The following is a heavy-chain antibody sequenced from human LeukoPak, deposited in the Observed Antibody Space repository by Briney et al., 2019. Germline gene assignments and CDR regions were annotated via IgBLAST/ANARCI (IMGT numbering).Heavy chain of an antibody. J-gene: IGHJ4*02. CDR2: IKQDGTEK. Sequence: GGSLRLSCAASGFTFTTYWMSWVRQAPGKGLEWVANIKQDGTEKYYVDSVKGRFTISRDNAKNSLYLQMNSLRAEDTAVYYCARDPHGKNGDYGFDYWGQGTLVTVSS. CDR3: ARDPHGKNGDYGFDY. D-gene: IGHD4-17*01. V-gene: IGHV3-7*01. CDR1: GFTFTTYW.